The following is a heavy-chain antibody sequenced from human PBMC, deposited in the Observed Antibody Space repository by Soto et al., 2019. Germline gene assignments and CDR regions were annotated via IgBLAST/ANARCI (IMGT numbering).Heavy chain of an antibody. Sequence: QVQLVQSGAEVKKPGSSVKVSCKASGGTFSSYAISWVRQAPGQGLEWMGGIIPIFSIANYAQKFQGRVTITADESTSTAYMERSSLRSEDTAVYYCARDWGSSSSHYYFDDWGQGTLVTVSS. V-gene: IGHV1-69*01. CDR1: GGTFSSYA. J-gene: IGHJ4*02. CDR3: ARDWGSSSSHYYFDD. CDR2: IIPIFSIA. D-gene: IGHD6-6*01.